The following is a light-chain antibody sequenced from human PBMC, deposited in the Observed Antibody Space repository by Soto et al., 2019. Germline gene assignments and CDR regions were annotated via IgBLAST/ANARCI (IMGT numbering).Light chain of an antibody. CDR1: QGVGSH. V-gene: IGKV1-39*01. CDR3: PHNYRAPLT. Sequence: DIQMTQSPSSVSALIGDRVTITCRASQGVGSHVNWYQQKPGKAPNLLIHGASNLQSGVPSTFRGSGSGTDFTLTISSLQTEDFATYYCPHNYRAPLTFGGGTKVDIK. CDR2: GAS. J-gene: IGKJ4*01.